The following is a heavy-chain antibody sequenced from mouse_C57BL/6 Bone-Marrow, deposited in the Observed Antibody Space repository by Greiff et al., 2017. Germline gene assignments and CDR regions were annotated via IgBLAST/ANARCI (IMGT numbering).Heavy chain of an antibody. D-gene: IGHD1-1*01. CDR3: ARYYGSRVEFDY. V-gene: IGHV1-50*01. CDR1: GYTFTSYW. Sequence: QVQLQQSGAELVKPGASVKLSCKASGYTFTSYWMQWVKQRPGQGLEWIGEIDPSDSYTNYTQKFKGKATLTVDTSSSTAYMQLSSLTSEDSAVYYCARYYGSRVEFDYWGQGTTLTVSS. CDR2: IDPSDSYT. J-gene: IGHJ2*01.